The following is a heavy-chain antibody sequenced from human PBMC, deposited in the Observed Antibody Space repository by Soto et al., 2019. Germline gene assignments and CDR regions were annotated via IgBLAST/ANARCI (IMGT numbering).Heavy chain of an antibody. D-gene: IGHD2-15*01. V-gene: IGHV3-23*01. CDR1: GFTFSSYA. CDR2: ISGSGGST. CDR3: AKGSRKGYCSGGSWASCCDP. J-gene: IGHJ5*02. Sequence: EVQLLESGGGLVQPGGSLRLSCAASGFTFSSYAMSWVRQAPGKGLEWVSAISGSGGSTYYADSVKGRFTISRDNSKNTLYLQMNSLRAEDPAVYYCAKGSRKGYCSGGSWASCCDPWGQGTLVTVSS.